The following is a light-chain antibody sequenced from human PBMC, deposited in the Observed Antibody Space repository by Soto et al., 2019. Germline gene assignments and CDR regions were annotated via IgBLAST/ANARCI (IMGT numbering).Light chain of an antibody. J-gene: IGLJ2*01. Sequence: QAVVTQEPSLTVSPGGTVTLTCGSSTGAVTSGHYPYWFQQKPGQAPRTLIYDTSNKHSWTPARFSGSLLGGKAALTLSGAGGEEEAEYCCLLSYSGYVVFGGGTKLTVL. CDR2: DTS. CDR1: TGAVTSGHY. V-gene: IGLV7-46*01. CDR3: LLSYSGYVV.